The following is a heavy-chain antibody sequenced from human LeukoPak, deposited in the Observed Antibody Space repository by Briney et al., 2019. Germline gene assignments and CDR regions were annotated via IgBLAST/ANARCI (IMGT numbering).Heavy chain of an antibody. CDR2: MNPNSGNT. CDR3: ASSRNGAGSSSGFDY. D-gene: IGHD6-13*01. V-gene: IGHV1-8*01. J-gene: IGHJ4*02. Sequence: GASVKVSCKASGYTFTSFDINWVRQATGQGLEWMGWMNPNSGNTGCAQKFQGRVTMTRNTSITTAYMGLSSLRSGDTAVYYCASSRNGAGSSSGFDYWGQGTLVTVSS. CDR1: GYTFTSFD.